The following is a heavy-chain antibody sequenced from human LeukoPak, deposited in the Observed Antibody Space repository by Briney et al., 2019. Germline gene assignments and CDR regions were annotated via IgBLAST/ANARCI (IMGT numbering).Heavy chain of an antibody. CDR2: IYYSGNT. CDR1: GGSISNKY. D-gene: IGHD5-18*01. Sequence: SETLSLTCTVSGGSISNKYWSWIRQPPGKGLEWIGYIYYSGNTNYNPSLKSRVTILVDTSKNQVSLKLSSVTAADTAVYYCARRSQLWFMVGGFDYWGQGTLVTVSS. CDR3: ARRSQLWFMVGGFDY. J-gene: IGHJ4*02. V-gene: IGHV4-59*12.